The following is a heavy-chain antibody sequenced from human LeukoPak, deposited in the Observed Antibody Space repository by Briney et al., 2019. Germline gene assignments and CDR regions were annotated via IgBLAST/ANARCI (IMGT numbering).Heavy chain of an antibody. CDR3: ASGAARRTYYYGMDV. CDR2: INHGGST. Sequence: SETLSLTCAVYGGSFSGYYWSWIRQPPGKGLEWIGEINHGGSTNYNPSLKSRVTISVDTSKNQFSLKLSSVTAADTAVYYCASGAARRTYYYGMDVWGQGTTVTVSS. V-gene: IGHV4-34*01. J-gene: IGHJ6*02. CDR1: GGSFSGYY. D-gene: IGHD6-6*01.